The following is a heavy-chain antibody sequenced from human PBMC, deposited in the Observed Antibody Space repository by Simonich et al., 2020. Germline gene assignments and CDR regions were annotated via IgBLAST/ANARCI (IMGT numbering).Heavy chain of an antibody. CDR1: GFTFSSYW. CDR2: KKQYGSEK. Sequence: EVQLVESGGGLVQPGGSLRLSCAASGFTFSSYWRSWVRQAQGKGLGWGANKKQYGSEKYYVDSGKGRFTISRDNAKNSLYLQMNSLRAEDTAVYYCACLGTGDAFDIWGQGTMVTVSS. J-gene: IGHJ3*02. CDR3: ACLGTGDAFDI. V-gene: IGHV3-7*01. D-gene: IGHD3-9*01.